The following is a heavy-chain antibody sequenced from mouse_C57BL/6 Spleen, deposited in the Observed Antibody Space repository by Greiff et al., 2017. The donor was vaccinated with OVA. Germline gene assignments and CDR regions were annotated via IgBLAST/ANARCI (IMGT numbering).Heavy chain of an antibody. J-gene: IGHJ4*01. CDR1: GFSLTSYG. D-gene: IGHD2-4*01. CDR3: AKEGEDYDYDYYYAMDY. Sequence: QVQLQQSGPGLVAPSQSLSITCTVSGFSLTSYGVSWVRQPPGKGLEWLGVIWGDGSTNYHSALISRLSISKDNSKSQVFLKLNSLQTADTATYYCAKEGEDYDYDYYYAMDYWGQGTSVTVSS. CDR2: IWGDGST. V-gene: IGHV2-3*01.